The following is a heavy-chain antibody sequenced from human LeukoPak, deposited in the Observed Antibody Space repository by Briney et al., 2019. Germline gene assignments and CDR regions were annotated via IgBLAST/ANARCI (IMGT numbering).Heavy chain of an antibody. CDR3: ARDYGGKLDY. J-gene: IGHJ4*01. Sequence: SETRSLTCTISAGSISPYYWSWIRQPPGKGLEWLGYIYYSGSTDYNPSLMGRLTISVDTSKNQFSLTLTSVTEADTAVYYCARDYGGKLDYWGHGTLVTVSS. D-gene: IGHD4-23*01. CDR1: AGSISPYY. CDR2: IYYSGST. V-gene: IGHV4-59*01.